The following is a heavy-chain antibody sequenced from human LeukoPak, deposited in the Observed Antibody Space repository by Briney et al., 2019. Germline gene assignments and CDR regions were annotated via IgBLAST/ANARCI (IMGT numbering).Heavy chain of an antibody. D-gene: IGHD6-19*01. Sequence: PGGSLRLSCAASGFTFSSYSMNWVRQAPGKGLEWVSSISSSSSYIYYADSVKGRFTISRDNSKNTLYLQMNSLRAEDTAVYYCAKGGYSSGWYLYYFDYWGQGTLVTVSS. CDR1: GFTFSSYS. J-gene: IGHJ4*02. CDR3: AKGGYSSGWYLYYFDY. V-gene: IGHV3-21*04. CDR2: ISSSSSYI.